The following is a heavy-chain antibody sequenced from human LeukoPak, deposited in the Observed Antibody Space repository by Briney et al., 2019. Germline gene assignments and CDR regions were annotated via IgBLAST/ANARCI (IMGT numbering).Heavy chain of an antibody. V-gene: IGHV4-38-2*02. J-gene: IGHJ4*02. D-gene: IGHD3/OR15-3a*01. Sequence: SESLSPTRTVVGYSVGSGDDWGGIPQPPGKGREGIWIIVYTGNTYCNASLKSRVYVSIDTSKNQISLRLTSVTATDTAIYYCARQTGSGLFILPGGQGTLVTVSS. CDR3: ARQTGSGLFILP. CDR1: GYSVGSGDD. CDR2: IVYTGNT.